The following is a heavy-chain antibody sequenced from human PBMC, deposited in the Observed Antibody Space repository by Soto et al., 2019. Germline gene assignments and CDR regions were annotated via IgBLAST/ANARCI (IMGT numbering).Heavy chain of an antibody. J-gene: IGHJ6*02. V-gene: IGHV4-34*01. D-gene: IGHD5-18*01. CDR2: INHSGST. Sequence: SETLSLTCAVYGGSFSGYYWSWIRQPPGKGLEWIGEINHSGSTNYNPSLKSRVTISVDTSKNQFSLKLSSVTAADTAVYYCARVVKLGYSYGGGYYYGMDVWGQGTTVTVSS. CDR3: ARVVKLGYSYGGGYYYGMDV. CDR1: GGSFSGYY.